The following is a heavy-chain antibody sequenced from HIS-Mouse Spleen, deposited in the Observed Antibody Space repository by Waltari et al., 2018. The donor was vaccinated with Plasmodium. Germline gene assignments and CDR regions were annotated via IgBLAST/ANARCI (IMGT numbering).Heavy chain of an antibody. CDR3: ARVGRRIWGAFDI. Sequence: QVQLQESGPGLVKPSETLSLTCTVSGGSFSRYYWHWIRQPPGKGLEWIGYSYYSGSTNYNPSRKGRVTISVDTSKNQFSLKLSSVTAADTAVYYCARVGRRIWGAFDIWGQGTMVTVSS. CDR1: GGSFSRYY. D-gene: IGHD3-16*01. J-gene: IGHJ3*02. V-gene: IGHV4-59*01. CDR2: SYYSGST.